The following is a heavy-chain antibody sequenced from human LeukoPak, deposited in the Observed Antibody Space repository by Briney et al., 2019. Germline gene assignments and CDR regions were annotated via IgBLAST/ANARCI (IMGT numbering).Heavy chain of an antibody. CDR1: GFTFSSYG. J-gene: IGHJ4*02. CDR2: ISYDGSNK. CDR3: AKDLGTVTTGYFDY. Sequence: PGGSLRLSCAASGFTFSSYGMPWVRQAPGKGLEWVAVISYDGSNKYYADSVKGRFTISRDNSKNTLYLQMNSLRAEDTAVYYCAKDLGTVTTGYFDYWGQGTLVTASS. D-gene: IGHD4-17*01. V-gene: IGHV3-30*18.